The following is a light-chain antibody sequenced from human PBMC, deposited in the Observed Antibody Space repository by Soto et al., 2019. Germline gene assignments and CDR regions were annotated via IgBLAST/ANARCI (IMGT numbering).Light chain of an antibody. CDR3: QQADSIPLT. CDR1: QDISKW. CDR2: AAS. J-gene: IGKJ4*01. V-gene: IGKV1-12*01. Sequence: DIQMTQSPSFVSASVGDRVTITCRASQDISKWLAWYQQKPGRAPKILIFAASTLQRGVPSRFSGSGSGTDFTLTISSLQPEDSATDYCQQADSIPLTFGGGTKV.